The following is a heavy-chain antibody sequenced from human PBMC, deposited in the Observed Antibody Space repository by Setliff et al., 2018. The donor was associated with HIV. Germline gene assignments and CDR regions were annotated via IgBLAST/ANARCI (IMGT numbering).Heavy chain of an antibody. CDR2: INHTGST. D-gene: IGHD4-4*01. CDR1: GGSFSGYS. CDR3: ARGGTLTDMDV. Sequence: SETLSLTCAFYGGSFSGYSWSWIRQPPGKGLEWIGEINHTGSTKYNPSLKSRVTISVDTSKNQFALKLSSMTAADTAVYYCARGGTLTDMDVWGKGTTVTVSS. V-gene: IGHV4-34*01. J-gene: IGHJ6*03.